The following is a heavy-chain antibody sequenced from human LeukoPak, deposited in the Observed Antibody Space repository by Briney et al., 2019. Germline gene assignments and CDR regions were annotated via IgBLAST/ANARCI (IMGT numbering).Heavy chain of an antibody. CDR3: ARDDIWAFDY. CDR2: IGSSTSTI. J-gene: IGHJ4*02. Sequence: PGGSLRLSCAASGFTFSTYSMNWVRQAPGKGLERVSYIGSSTSTIYYADSVKGRFTISRDNAKNSLYLQMNSLRAEDTAVYYCARDDIWAFDYWGQGTLVTVSS. CDR1: GFTFSTYS. D-gene: IGHD7-27*01. V-gene: IGHV3-48*01.